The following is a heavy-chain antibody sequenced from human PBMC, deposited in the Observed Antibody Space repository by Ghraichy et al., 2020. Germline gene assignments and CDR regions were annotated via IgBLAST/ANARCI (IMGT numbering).Heavy chain of an antibody. Sequence: GSLRLSCAASGFTFSTYGMHWVRQAPGKGLEWVAVIWHDGSKAYYADSVKGRFTISKENSKNMVYLQMNSLRVEDTAMYYCARDRWVESCSSVRCSIFDYWGQGSLVTVSS. CDR1: GFTFSTYG. V-gene: IGHV3-33*01. CDR3: ARDRWVESCSSVRCSIFDY. J-gene: IGHJ4*02. D-gene: IGHD2-2*01. CDR2: IWHDGSKA.